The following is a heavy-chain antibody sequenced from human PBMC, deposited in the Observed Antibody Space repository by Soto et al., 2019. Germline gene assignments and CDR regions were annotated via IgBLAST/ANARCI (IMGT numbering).Heavy chain of an antibody. CDR3: ARATYSSSWYYFDY. CDR2: IYHSGST. Sequence: QLQLQESGSGLVKPSQTLSLTCAVSVGSISSGGYSWSWIRQPPGKGLEWIGYIYHSGSTYYNPSLDSRVTISVDRSKNQFSLKLSSVTAADTAVYYCARATYSSSWYYFDYWGQGTLVTVSS. D-gene: IGHD6-13*01. CDR1: VGSISSGGYS. V-gene: IGHV4-30-2*01. J-gene: IGHJ4*02.